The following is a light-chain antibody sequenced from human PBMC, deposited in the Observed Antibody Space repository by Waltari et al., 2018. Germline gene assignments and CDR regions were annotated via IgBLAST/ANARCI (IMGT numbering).Light chain of an antibody. V-gene: IGKV3-15*01. Sequence: EIVMTQSPATLSVSPGESATLSCRASQSVSRTLAWYQQKPGQAPRLLIYDASTRATDIPGRFSGSGSGTEFTLTISSLQSEDFAVYYCQQYNKWPITFGQGTRLE. J-gene: IGKJ5*01. CDR3: QQYNKWPIT. CDR1: QSVSRT. CDR2: DAS.